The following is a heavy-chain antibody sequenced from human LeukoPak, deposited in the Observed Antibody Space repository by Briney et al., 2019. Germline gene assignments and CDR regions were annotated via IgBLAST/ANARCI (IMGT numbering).Heavy chain of an antibody. Sequence: GGSLRLSCAASGFTFSSYGMHWVRQAPGKGLEWVAATSFDGSNRHYADSVKGRFTISRGNSKNTLYLQMNSLRAEDTAVYYCAKDREKWGNYYYYGMDVWGQGTTVTVSS. V-gene: IGHV3-30*18. CDR3: AKDREKWGNYYYYGMDV. J-gene: IGHJ6*02. CDR1: GFTFSSYG. D-gene: IGHD1-26*01. CDR2: TSFDGSNR.